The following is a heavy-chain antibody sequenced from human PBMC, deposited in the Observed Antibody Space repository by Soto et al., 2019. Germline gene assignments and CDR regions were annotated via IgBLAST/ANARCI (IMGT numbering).Heavy chain of an antibody. D-gene: IGHD2-8*01. CDR1: GYTFTRYD. CDR3: ARSVVLMVYASYYYYGMDV. Sequence: ASVKVSCKSSGYTFTRYDINWVRQATVQGLEWMGWMNPNSGNTGYAQKFQGRVTMTRNTSISTAYMELSSLRSEDTAAYYCARSVVLMVYASYYYYGMDVCGQGTTVTVSS. J-gene: IGHJ6*02. V-gene: IGHV1-8*01. CDR2: MNPNSGNT.